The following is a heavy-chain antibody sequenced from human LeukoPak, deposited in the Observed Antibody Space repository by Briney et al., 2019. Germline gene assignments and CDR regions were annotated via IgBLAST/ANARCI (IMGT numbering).Heavy chain of an antibody. J-gene: IGHJ4*02. D-gene: IGHD2-8*01. V-gene: IGHV1-2*02. CDR1: GGTFSSYA. CDR3: ARDSRAVSDY. CDR2: INPNSGGT. Sequence: ASVKVSCKASGGTFSSYAISWVRQAPGQGLEWMGWINPNSGGTNYAQKFQGRVTMTRDTSISTAYMELSRLRSDDTAVYYCARDSRAVSDYWGQGTLVTASS.